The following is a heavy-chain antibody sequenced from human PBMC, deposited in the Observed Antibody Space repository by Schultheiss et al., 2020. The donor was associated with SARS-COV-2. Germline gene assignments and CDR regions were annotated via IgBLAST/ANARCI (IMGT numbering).Heavy chain of an antibody. D-gene: IGHD3-10*01. CDR2: MNPNSGNT. J-gene: IGHJ5*02. CDR3: ARGRHKWFGELGWFDP. CDR1: GGTFSSYA. V-gene: IGHV1-8*02. Sequence: ASVKVSCKASGGTFSSYAINWVRQATGQGLEWMGWMNPNSGNTGYAQKFQGRVTMTRNTSISTAYMELSSLRSEDTAVYYCARGRHKWFGELGWFDPWGQGTLVTVSS.